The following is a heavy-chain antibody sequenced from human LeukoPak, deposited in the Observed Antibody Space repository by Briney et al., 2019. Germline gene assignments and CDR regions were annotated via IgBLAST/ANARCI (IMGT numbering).Heavy chain of an antibody. CDR2: IYTSGST. Sequence: PSETLSLTCTVSGGSISGGSYYWSWIRQPAGKGLEWIGRIYTSGSTNYNPSLKSRVTISVDTSKNQFSLKLSSVTAADTAVYYCARAGIAAALDYWGQGTLVTVSS. D-gene: IGHD6-13*01. CDR3: ARAGIAAALDY. V-gene: IGHV4-61*02. CDR1: GGSISGGSYY. J-gene: IGHJ4*02.